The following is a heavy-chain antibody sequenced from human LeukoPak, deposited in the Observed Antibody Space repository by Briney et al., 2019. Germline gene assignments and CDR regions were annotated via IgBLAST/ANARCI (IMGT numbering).Heavy chain of an antibody. CDR3: ARYSSSSGGASYYLDY. V-gene: IGHV3-74*01. J-gene: IGHJ4*01. CDR2: IGGDGSVT. Sequence: PGGSLRLSCAASGFSLGNYWMHWVRQVPGKRLVWVSRIGGDGSVTNYADSVKGRFTISRDNAKNTLFLQINGLRAEDTAVYYCARYSSSSGGASYYLDYWGHGTLVTVSS. D-gene: IGHD6-6*01. CDR1: GFSLGNYW.